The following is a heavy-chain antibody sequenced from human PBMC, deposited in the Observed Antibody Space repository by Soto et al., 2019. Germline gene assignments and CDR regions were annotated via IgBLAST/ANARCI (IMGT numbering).Heavy chain of an antibody. CDR1: GASISDYY. CDR2: MFYSGSA. CDR3: ARVGGAPLGAFDI. D-gene: IGHD3-10*01. V-gene: IGHV4-59*01. Sequence: SETLSLTCSVSGASISDYYWSWIRQAPGKGLEWLGHMFYSGSAKYKSSLTGRVTVLIDTSKNQFSLNLRSVSGADTGVYYCARVGGAPLGAFDIWGQGTMVTVSS. J-gene: IGHJ3*02.